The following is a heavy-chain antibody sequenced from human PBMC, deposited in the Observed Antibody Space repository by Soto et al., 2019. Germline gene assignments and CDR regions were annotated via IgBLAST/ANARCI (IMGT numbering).Heavy chain of an antibody. CDR1: GYTFPSYG. CDR3: ARDGPHYYDSSGYSIY. V-gene: IGHV1-18*04. D-gene: IGHD3-22*01. J-gene: IGHJ4*02. CDR2: ISAYNGNT. Sequence: SVNGSCKASGYTFPSYGISWVRQAPGQGLEWMGWISAYNGNTNYAQKLQGRVTMTTDTSTSTAYMELRSLRSDDTAVYYCARDGPHYYDSSGYSIYWGKGTLGTVFS.